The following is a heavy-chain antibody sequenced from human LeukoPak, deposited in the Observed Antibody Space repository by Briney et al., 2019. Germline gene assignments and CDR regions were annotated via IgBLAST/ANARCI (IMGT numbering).Heavy chain of an antibody. Sequence: GGSLRPSCAASGFTFTSYGMHWVRQAPGRGLGWVAFIRYDGSNRNYADSVKGRFTISRDNSRNTLYLQMNSLRAEDTAVYYCARRAGAYSHPYDYWGQGTLVTVSS. CDR2: IRYDGSNR. CDR1: GFTFTSYG. J-gene: IGHJ4*02. V-gene: IGHV3-30*02. D-gene: IGHD4/OR15-4a*01. CDR3: ARRAGAYSHPYDY.